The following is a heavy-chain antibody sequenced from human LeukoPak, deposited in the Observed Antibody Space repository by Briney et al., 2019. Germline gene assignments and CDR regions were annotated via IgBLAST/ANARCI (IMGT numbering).Heavy chain of an antibody. CDR2: INHSGST. CDR3: ARAKTEGRRYFDY. Sequence: SETLSLTCAVYGGSFSGYYRSWIRQPPGKGLDWIGEINHSGSTNYNPSLKSRVTISVDTSKNQFSLKLSSVTAADTAVYYCARAKTEGRRYFDYWGQGTLVTVSS. CDR1: GGSFSGYY. J-gene: IGHJ4*02. V-gene: IGHV4-34*01. D-gene: IGHD1-14*01.